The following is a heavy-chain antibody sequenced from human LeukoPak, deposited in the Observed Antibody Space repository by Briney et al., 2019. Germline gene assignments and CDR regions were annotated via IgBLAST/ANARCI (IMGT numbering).Heavy chain of an antibody. CDR2: INPSGGST. CDR1: GYTFTSYY. J-gene: IGHJ4*02. Sequence: ASVKVSCKASGYTFTSYYMHGVRQAPGQGLEWMGIINPSGGSTSYAQRFQGRVTMTRDTSTSTVYMELSSLRSEDTAVYYCAGSIAVAGNYFDYWGQGTLVTVSS. D-gene: IGHD6-19*01. V-gene: IGHV1-46*01. CDR3: AGSIAVAGNYFDY.